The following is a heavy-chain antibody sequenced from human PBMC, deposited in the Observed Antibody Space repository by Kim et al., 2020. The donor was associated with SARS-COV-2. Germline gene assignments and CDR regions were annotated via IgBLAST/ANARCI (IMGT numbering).Heavy chain of an antibody. Sequence: SETLSLTCTVSGGSISSGGYYWSWIRQHPGKGLEWIGYIYYSGSTYYNPSLKSRVTISVDTSKNQFSLKLSSVTAADTAVYYCARGGDGYNHFNFDYWGQGTLVTVSS. CDR3: ARGGDGYNHFNFDY. CDR1: GGSISSGGYY. V-gene: IGHV4-31*03. J-gene: IGHJ4*02. CDR2: IYYSGST. D-gene: IGHD5-12*01.